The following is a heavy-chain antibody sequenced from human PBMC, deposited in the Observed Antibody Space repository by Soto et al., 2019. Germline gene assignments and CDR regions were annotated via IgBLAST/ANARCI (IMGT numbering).Heavy chain of an antibody. Sequence: EVQLVESGGGLVQPGGSLRLSCAASGFTFSSYWMSWVRQAPGKGLEWVANIKQDGSEKYYLDSVKGRFTISRDNAKNSLYLQMNSLRAEDTAVYYCARGREYYDILTGYCSLDYWGQGTLVTVSS. J-gene: IGHJ4*02. CDR1: GFTFSSYW. CDR2: IKQDGSEK. D-gene: IGHD3-9*01. V-gene: IGHV3-7*01. CDR3: ARGREYYDILTGYCSLDY.